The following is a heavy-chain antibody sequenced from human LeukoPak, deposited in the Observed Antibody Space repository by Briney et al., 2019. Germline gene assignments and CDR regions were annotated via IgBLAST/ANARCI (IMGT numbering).Heavy chain of an antibody. CDR3: AGYNCSSTTCYTGGFDY. Sequence: GGSLRLSCAASGFTFDDYAMSWVRQAPGKGLEWVSAISGSGGSTYYADSVMGRFTISRDSSKNTLYLQMNSLTAEDTAVYYCAGYNCSSTTCYTGGFDYWGQGTLVTVSS. D-gene: IGHD2-2*02. V-gene: IGHV3-23*01. J-gene: IGHJ4*02. CDR2: ISGSGGST. CDR1: GFTFDDYA.